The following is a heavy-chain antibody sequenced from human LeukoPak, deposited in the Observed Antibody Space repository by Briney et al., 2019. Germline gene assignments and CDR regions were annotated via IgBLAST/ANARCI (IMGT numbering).Heavy chain of an antibody. D-gene: IGHD3-3*01. J-gene: IGHJ6*03. CDR1: GGSISSYY. CDR2: IYYSGST. Sequence: SETLSLTCTVSGGSISSYYWSWIRQPPGKGLEWIGYIYYSGSTNYNPSLKSRVTISVDTFKNQFSLKLSSVTAADTAAYYCARTHDFWSGYYYMDVWGKGTTVTVSS. CDR3: ARTHDFWSGYYYMDV. V-gene: IGHV4-59*01.